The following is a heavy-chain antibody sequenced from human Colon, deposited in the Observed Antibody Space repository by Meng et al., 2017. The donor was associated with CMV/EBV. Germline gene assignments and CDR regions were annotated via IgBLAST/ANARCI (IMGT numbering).Heavy chain of an antibody. CDR1: GLTFSNFW. Sequence: GGSLRLSCAASGLTFSNFWMSWVRQAPGKGLGWVANVKHNGGEVYYADSVKGRFTISRDNAKDSLYLQMNSLRVEDTAIYYCARDGTVFGVVDWGPGTLVTVSS. D-gene: IGHD3-3*01. CDR3: ARDGTVFGVVD. V-gene: IGHV3-7*01. CDR2: VKHNGGEV. J-gene: IGHJ4*02.